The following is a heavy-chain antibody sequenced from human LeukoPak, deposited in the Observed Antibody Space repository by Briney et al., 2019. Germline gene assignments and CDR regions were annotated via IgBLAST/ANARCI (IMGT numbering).Heavy chain of an antibody. Sequence: GGSLRLSCAASGFTFRNYAMSWVRQAPGKGLEWVSAISGGGDSTHYADSVKGRFTISRDNSKNTLYLQMNGLRAEDTAVYYCATKGYTSGWYGNWGQGTLVTVSS. CDR3: ATKGYTSGWYGN. J-gene: IGHJ4*02. D-gene: IGHD6-19*01. CDR1: GFTFRNYA. CDR2: ISGGGDST. V-gene: IGHV3-23*01.